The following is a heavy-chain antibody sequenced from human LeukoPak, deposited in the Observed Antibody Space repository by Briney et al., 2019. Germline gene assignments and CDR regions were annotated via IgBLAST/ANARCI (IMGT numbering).Heavy chain of an antibody. J-gene: IGHJ3*02. V-gene: IGHV4-59*08. Sequence: PSETLSLTCTVSGGSISSYYWSWIRQPPGKGLEWIGYIYYRGSTNYNPSLKSRVTISVDTSKNQFSLKLSSVTAADTAVYYCARRSLGDAFDIWGQGTMVTVSS. CDR1: GGSISSYY. D-gene: IGHD1-26*01. CDR2: IYYRGST. CDR3: ARRSLGDAFDI.